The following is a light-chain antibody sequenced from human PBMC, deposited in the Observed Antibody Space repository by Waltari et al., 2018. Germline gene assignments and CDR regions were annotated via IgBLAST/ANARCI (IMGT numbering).Light chain of an antibody. CDR2: VNNDGSH. J-gene: IGLJ2*01. V-gene: IGLV4-69*01. Sequence: QLVLTQSPSASASLGASVTLTCTLSSGHSNYAIAWHQQQPEKGPRFLMKVNNDGSHSKGGGIPDRFSGSSSGAERYLTISSLQSDDEADYYCQTWGTGVVFGGGTKLTVL. CDR3: QTWGTGVV. CDR1: SGHSNYA.